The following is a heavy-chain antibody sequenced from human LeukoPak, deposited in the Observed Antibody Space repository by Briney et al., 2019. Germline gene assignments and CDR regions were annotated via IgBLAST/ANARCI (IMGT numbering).Heavy chain of an antibody. V-gene: IGHV3-23*01. CDR1: GFTFSNYA. Sequence: PGGSLRLSCAASGFTFSNYAMSWARQAPGKGLEWVSAISASGAGTYYADSVKGRFPISRDNSKTTLYLQMNSLRAEDTAVYYCARVQKRVSGYSYGYFVDPWGQGTLVTVSS. CDR3: ARVQKRVSGYSYGYFVDP. CDR2: ISASGAGT. D-gene: IGHD5-18*01. J-gene: IGHJ5*02.